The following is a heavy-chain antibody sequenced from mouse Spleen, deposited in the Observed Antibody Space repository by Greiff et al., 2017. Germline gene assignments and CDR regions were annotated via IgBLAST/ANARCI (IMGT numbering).Heavy chain of an antibody. V-gene: IGHV2-6-1*01. CDR1: GFSLTSYG. D-gene: IGHD2-14*01. J-gene: IGHJ3*01. CDR3: ARHEGVPAWFAY. Sequence: VQGVESGPGLVAPSQSLSITCTISGFSLTSYGVHWVRQPPGKGLEWLVVIWSDGSTTYNSALKSRLSISKDNSKSQVFLKMNSLQTDDTAMYYCARHEGVPAWFAYWGQGTLVTVSA. CDR2: IWSDGST.